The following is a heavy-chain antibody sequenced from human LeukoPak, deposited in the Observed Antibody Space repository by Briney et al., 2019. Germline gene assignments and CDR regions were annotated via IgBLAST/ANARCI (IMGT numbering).Heavy chain of an antibody. Sequence: AGESLRISCKGSGYSFTSYWISWVRQMPGKGLEWMGRIDPSDSYTNYSPSFQGHVTISADKSISTAYLQWSSLKASDTAMYYCASLRGRDGYKSYAFDIWGQGTMVTVSS. J-gene: IGHJ3*02. CDR3: ASLRGRDGYKSYAFDI. V-gene: IGHV5-10-1*01. CDR2: IDPSDSYT. D-gene: IGHD5-24*01. CDR1: GYSFTSYW.